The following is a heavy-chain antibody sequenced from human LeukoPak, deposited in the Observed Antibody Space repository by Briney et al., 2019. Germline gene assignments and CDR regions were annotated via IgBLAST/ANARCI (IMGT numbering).Heavy chain of an antibody. Sequence: SETLSLTSTVPGASMNSYYWSWIRQPPGEGLGRIGHVFYTGSPHTNPSLKSRVTISLDTSKNQFSLRLSSVTAADTAVYYCARDRWKFDPWGQGTLVTVSS. CDR1: GASMNSYY. J-gene: IGHJ5*02. V-gene: IGHV4-59*01. D-gene: IGHD4-23*01. CDR3: ARDRWKFDP. CDR2: VFYTGSP.